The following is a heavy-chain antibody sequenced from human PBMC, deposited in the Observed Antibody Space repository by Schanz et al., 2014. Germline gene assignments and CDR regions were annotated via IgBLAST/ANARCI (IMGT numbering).Heavy chain of an antibody. CDR2: INPSGGST. CDR1: GYTFTSDS. V-gene: IGHV1-46*03. CDR3: ARDGVDAAAGGNY. J-gene: IGHJ4*02. D-gene: IGHD6-13*01. Sequence: QVQLVQSGAEVKKPGASVKVSCKASGYTFTSDSMHWVRQAPGQGLEWIGMINPSGGSTTYAQKFQGRVTMTRDTSASTVYMELSSLRSEGTAVYYCARDGVDAAAGGNYWGQGTLVSVSS.